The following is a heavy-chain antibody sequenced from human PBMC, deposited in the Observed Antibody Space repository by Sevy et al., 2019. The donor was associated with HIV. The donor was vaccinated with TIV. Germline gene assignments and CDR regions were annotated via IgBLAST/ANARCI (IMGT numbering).Heavy chain of an antibody. Sequence: GGSLRLSCAASGFTFSSYGMHWVSQAPGKGLEWVAVISYDGSNKYYADSVKGRFTISRDNSKNTLYLQMNSLRAEDTAVYYCAKEESVVVVPAAMNRYGMDVWGQGTTVTVSS. CDR3: AKEESVVVVPAAMNRYGMDV. J-gene: IGHJ6*02. CDR2: ISYDGSNK. V-gene: IGHV3-30*18. CDR1: GFTFSSYG. D-gene: IGHD2-2*01.